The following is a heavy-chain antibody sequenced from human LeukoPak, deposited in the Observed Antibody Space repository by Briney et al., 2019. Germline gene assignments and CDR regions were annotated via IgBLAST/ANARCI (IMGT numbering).Heavy chain of an antibody. CDR3: ARDPYSSSWYHDAFDI. V-gene: IGHV4-38-2*02. D-gene: IGHD6-13*01. J-gene: IGHJ3*02. CDR2: IYHSGST. CDR1: GYSISSGYY. Sequence: SETLSLTCTVSGYSISSGYYWGWIRQPPGKGLEWIGSIYHSGSTYYNPSLKSRVTISVDTSKNQFSLKLSSVTAADTAVYYCARDPYSSSWYHDAFDIWGQGTMVTVSS.